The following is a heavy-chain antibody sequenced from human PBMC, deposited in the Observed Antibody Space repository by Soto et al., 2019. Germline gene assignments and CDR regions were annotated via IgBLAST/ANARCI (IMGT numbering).Heavy chain of an antibody. Sequence: QLQLQESGPGLVKPSETLSLTCTVSGVSISSSTHYWGWIRQPPGKGLEWIGSMSYSGDTYYNSSLKSRVTISVDTSKNQFSLKFSSVTAADTAVYYCARTLQWLVQWFDSWGQGTLVTVSS. CDR1: GVSISSSTHY. V-gene: IGHV4-39*01. CDR2: MSYSGDT. D-gene: IGHD6-19*01. CDR3: ARTLQWLVQWFDS. J-gene: IGHJ5*01.